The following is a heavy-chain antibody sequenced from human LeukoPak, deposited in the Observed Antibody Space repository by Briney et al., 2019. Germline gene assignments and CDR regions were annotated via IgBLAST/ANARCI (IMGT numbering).Heavy chain of an antibody. CDR1: GFTFSSYA. CDR3: SKRYYYYSSGYYSYYFDY. Sequence: PGGSLRLSCAASGFTFSSYAMSWVRQAPGKGLEWVSAISGSGGSTYYADSVKGRFTISRDNSKNTLYLQMNSLRAEDTAVYYCSKRYYYYSSGYYSYYFDYWGQGTLVTVSS. D-gene: IGHD3-22*01. J-gene: IGHJ4*02. V-gene: IGHV3-23*01. CDR2: ISGSGGST.